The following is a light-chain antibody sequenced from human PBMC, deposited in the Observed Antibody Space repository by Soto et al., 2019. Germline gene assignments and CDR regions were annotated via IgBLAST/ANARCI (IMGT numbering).Light chain of an antibody. J-gene: IGKJ2*01. CDR2: AAS. CDR3: QQLNSYPYT. V-gene: IGKV1-9*01. CDR1: QGISSY. Sequence: DIQLTQSPSFLSASVRDRVTITCRVSQGISSYLAWYQQKPGKAPKLLIYAASTLQSGVPSRFSGSGSGTEFTLTISSLQPEDFATDDCQQLNSYPYTFGQGTKLEIK.